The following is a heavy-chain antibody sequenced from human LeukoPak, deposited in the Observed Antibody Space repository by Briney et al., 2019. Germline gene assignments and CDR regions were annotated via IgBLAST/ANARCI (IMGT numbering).Heavy chain of an antibody. V-gene: IGHV3-30*18. CDR2: ISYDGSNK. CDR1: GFTFSSYG. J-gene: IGHJ5*02. Sequence: QPGRSLRLSCAASGFTFSSYGMHWVRQAPGKGLEWVAVISYDGSNKYYADSVKGRFTISRDNSKNTLYLQMNSLRAEDTAVYYCAKGRIIWNAEYYWFDPWGQGTLVTVSS. D-gene: IGHD1-1*01. CDR3: AKGRIIWNAEYYWFDP.